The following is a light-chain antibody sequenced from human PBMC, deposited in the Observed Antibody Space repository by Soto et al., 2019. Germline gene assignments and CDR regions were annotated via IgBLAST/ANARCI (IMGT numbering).Light chain of an antibody. Sequence: QSALTQPASASGSPGQSITISCTGTSSDVGAYDYVSWYQQHPGKAPKLMLHNVSNRPSGVSNRFSGSKSGNTASLTISGLQAEDEADYYCSSYTTSSTVVFGGGTQLTVL. CDR2: NVS. J-gene: IGLJ2*01. V-gene: IGLV2-14*01. CDR1: SSDVGAYDY. CDR3: SSYTTSSTVV.